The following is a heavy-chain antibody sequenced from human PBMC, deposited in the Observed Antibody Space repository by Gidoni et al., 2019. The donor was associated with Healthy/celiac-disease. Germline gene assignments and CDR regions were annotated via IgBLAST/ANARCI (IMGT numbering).Heavy chain of an antibody. Sequence: QVQLVQSGAEVKKPGSSVKVSCKASGGTFSSYAISWVRQAPGQGLEWMGGIIPIFGTANYAQKFQGRVTITADKSTSTAYMELSSLRSEDTAVYYCARPGESKKLRYFDWSNIDYYMDVWGKGTTVTVSS. V-gene: IGHV1-69*06. CDR3: ARPGESKKLRYFDWSNIDYYMDV. CDR1: GGTFSSYA. CDR2: IIPIFGTA. J-gene: IGHJ6*03. D-gene: IGHD3-9*01.